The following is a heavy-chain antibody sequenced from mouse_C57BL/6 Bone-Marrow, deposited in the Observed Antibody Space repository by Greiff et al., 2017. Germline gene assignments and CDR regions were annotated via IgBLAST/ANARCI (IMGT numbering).Heavy chain of an antibody. CDR3: ARSETAQALDY. Sequence: VKLVESGAELARPGASVKMSCKASGYTFTSYTMHWVKQRPGQGLEWIGYINPSSGYTKYNQKFKDKATLTADKSSSTAYMQLSSLTSEDSAVYYCARSETAQALDYWGQGTTLTVSS. D-gene: IGHD3-2*02. J-gene: IGHJ2*01. V-gene: IGHV1-4*01. CDR1: GYTFTSYT. CDR2: INPSSGYT.